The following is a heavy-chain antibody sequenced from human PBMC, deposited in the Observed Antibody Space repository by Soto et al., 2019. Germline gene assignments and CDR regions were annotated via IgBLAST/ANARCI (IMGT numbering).Heavy chain of an antibody. D-gene: IGHD2-21*01. CDR3: ARACPTGAGCFILDY. J-gene: IGHJ4*02. Sequence: QVQLVESGGGVVQPERSLRLSCVTSGFSFSSHGMHWVRQAPGKGLEWVADIWNDGTYKYYVDSVKGRFTISRDNSKSTLYLQMNSLRVEDTALYYCARACPTGAGCFILDYWGQGTLVTVSS. CDR1: GFSFSSHG. V-gene: IGHV3-33*01. CDR2: IWNDGTYK.